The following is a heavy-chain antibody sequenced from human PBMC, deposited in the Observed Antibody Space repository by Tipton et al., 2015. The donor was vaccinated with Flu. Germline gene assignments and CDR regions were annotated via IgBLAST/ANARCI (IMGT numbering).Heavy chain of an antibody. D-gene: IGHD6-19*01. Sequence: TLSLTCSVSGASIDFNYWSWIRQPPGRGLEWIGYVYDTGSTNYNPSLKSRLTISVDTSMNQFSLKLNSVSAADTAVYYCARQGWSVVFDRQLPYYFDYWGQGILVTVSS. J-gene: IGHJ4*02. CDR1: GASIDFNY. CDR3: ARQGWSVVFDRQLPYYFDY. CDR2: VYDTGST. V-gene: IGHV4-59*01.